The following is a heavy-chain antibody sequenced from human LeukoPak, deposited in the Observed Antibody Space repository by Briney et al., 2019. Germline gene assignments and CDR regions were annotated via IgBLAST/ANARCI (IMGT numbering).Heavy chain of an antibody. J-gene: IGHJ4*02. CDR1: GGSISSGDYY. CDR3: ARGDYYGSGSRYFDY. CDR2: FYHSGIS. Sequence: SETLSLTCTVSGGSISSGDYYWNWIRQPPGKGLEWIGYFYHSGISYYNPSLKSRVTISVDTSKNQFSLKLSSVTAADTAVYYCARGDYYGSGSRYFDYWGQGTLVTVSS. D-gene: IGHD3-10*01. V-gene: IGHV4-30-2*01.